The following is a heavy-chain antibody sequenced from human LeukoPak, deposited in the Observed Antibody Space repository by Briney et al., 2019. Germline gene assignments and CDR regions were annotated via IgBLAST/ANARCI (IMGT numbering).Heavy chain of an antibody. D-gene: IGHD3-16*01. V-gene: IGHV3-21*01. CDR3: ARDSLEGGETFDS. CDR1: GFSFRSYS. Sequence: GGSLRLSCAASGFSFRSYSMDWVRQAPGKGLEWVSSITGSSYTSYADSVKGRFTISRDNAENSLFLQMNSLRPEDTAVYFCARDSLEGGETFDSWGQGTLVTVSS. CDR2: ITGSSYT. J-gene: IGHJ4*02.